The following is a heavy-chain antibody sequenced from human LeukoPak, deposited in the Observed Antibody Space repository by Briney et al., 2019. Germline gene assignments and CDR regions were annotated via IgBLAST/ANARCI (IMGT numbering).Heavy chain of an antibody. V-gene: IGHV4-34*01. CDR2: INHSGST. CDR1: GVSFSGYY. Sequence: PSETLSLTCAVSGVSFSGYYWRWIRQPPGKGLEWIGEINHSGSTNYYPSLKSRLTISVDTSKNQFSLKLSSVTAADTAVYYCAKGWRRGYSYGYGYWGQGTLVTVSS. CDR3: AKGWRRGYSYGYGY. D-gene: IGHD5-18*01. J-gene: IGHJ4*02.